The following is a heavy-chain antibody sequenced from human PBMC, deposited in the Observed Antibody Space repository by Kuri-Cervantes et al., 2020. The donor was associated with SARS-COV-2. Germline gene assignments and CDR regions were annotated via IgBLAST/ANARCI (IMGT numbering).Heavy chain of an antibody. V-gene: IGHV4-59*08. CDR1: GGSITSYY. J-gene: IGHJ6*03. CDR2: MYYSGIT. CDR3: ARSGKGNYYYYYMDV. D-gene: IGHD3-10*01. Sequence: SETLSLTCTVSGGSITSYYWSWIRQPPGKGLEWIGSMYYSGITNYNPSLKSRVTISVDTSKNQFSLKLSSVTAADTAVYYCARSGKGNYYYYYMDVWGKGTTVTVSS.